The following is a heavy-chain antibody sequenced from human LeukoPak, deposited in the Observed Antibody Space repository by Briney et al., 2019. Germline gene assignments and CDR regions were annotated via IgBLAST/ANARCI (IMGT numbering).Heavy chain of an antibody. D-gene: IGHD4-17*01. CDR2: IYCNDGK. J-gene: IGHJ3*02. Sequence: SGPMLVKPTQTLTVTCTFSGFSLITSGVGGGWIRHPRVKALEWLALIYCNDGKGYIPSLKSRPTIPKDTSKDQVVLTMTNMDPVDTATYYCAHSFYGDYWPAHAFDIWGQGTLVTVSS. CDR3: AHSFYGDYWPAHAFDI. CDR1: GFSLITSGVG. V-gene: IGHV2-5*01.